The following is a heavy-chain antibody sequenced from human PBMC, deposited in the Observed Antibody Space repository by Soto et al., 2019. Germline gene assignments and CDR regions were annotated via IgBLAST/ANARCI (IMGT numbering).Heavy chain of an antibody. CDR3: ARGEGYFDWLLWFDP. Sequence: ASVKVSCKASGYTFTSYAMHWVRQAPGQRLEWMGWINAGNGNTKYSQKFQGRVTITRDTSASTAYMELSSLRSEDTAVYYFARGEGYFDWLLWFDPWGQGTQVNVPS. D-gene: IGHD3-9*01. CDR2: INAGNGNT. V-gene: IGHV1-3*01. CDR1: GYTFTSYA. J-gene: IGHJ5*02.